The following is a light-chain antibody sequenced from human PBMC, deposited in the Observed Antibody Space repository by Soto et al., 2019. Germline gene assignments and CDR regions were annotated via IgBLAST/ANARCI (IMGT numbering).Light chain of an antibody. CDR3: QQYDNWPPCT. J-gene: IGKJ2*02. V-gene: IGKV3-15*01. CDR2: DTS. Sequence: EIVMTQSPAPLSVSPGERVTLSCRASQSVSRFLAWYQQRPGQAPRLLIYDTSTRATGVPARFSGSGSGTDFSLTISSLQSEDFAVYYCQQYDNWPPCTFGQGTKLEVK. CDR1: QSVSRF.